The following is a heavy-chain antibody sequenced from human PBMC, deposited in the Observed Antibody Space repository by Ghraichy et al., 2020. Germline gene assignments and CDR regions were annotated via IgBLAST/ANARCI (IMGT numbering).Heavy chain of an antibody. D-gene: IGHD6-6*01. V-gene: IGHV4-39*01. CDR1: GGYISRSNYY. Sequence: SETLSLTCTVSGGYISRSNYYWDWIRQPPGKGLEWIGSVDYSGTTDFNPSLKSRVTISGDTSKNQFSLKLNSVTASDTAVYYCATHTSGYSSSFRDWGQGTLVTVSS. J-gene: IGHJ4*02. CDR3: ATHTSGYSSSFRD. CDR2: VDYSGTT.